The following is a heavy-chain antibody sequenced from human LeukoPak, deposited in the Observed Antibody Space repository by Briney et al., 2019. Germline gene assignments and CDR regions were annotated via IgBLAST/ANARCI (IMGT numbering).Heavy chain of an antibody. CDR2: INHSGST. V-gene: IGHV4-34*01. Sequence: SETLSLTCAVYGGSFSGYYWSWIRQPPGKGLEWIGEINHSGSTNYNPSLKSRVTISVDTSKNQFSLKLSSVTAADTAVYYCARGRGTIFGVVIVYFDYWGQGTLVTVSS. J-gene: IGHJ4*02. CDR3: ARGRGTIFGVVIVYFDY. D-gene: IGHD3-3*01. CDR1: GGSFSGYY.